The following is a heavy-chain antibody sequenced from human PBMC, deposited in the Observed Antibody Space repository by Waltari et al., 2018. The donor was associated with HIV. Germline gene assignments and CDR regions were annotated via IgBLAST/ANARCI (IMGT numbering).Heavy chain of an antibody. CDR1: GFTFSSYA. V-gene: IGHV3-30*04. CDR2: ISYDGSNK. J-gene: IGHJ3*02. Sequence: QVQLVESGGGVVQPGRSLRLSCAASGFTFSSYAMHWVRQAPGKGLEWVAVISYDGSNKYYADSGKGRFTISRDNSKNTLYLQMNSLRAEDTAVYYCAREGVDFWSGGGAFDIWGQGTMVTVSS. D-gene: IGHD3-3*01. CDR3: AREGVDFWSGGGAFDI.